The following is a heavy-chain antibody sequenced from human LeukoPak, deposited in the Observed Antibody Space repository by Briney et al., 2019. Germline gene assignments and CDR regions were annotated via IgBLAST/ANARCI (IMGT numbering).Heavy chain of an antibody. Sequence: GGSLRLSCAASGFSLTSNGMHWVRQAPGKGLEWVAFISHDGNKKYYADSVKGRFTVSRDSSKSTLFLQMDSLRAEDTALYYCARLVGGGSGTIGGQGTLVTVSS. CDR3: ARLVGGGSGTI. V-gene: IGHV3-30*03. CDR2: ISHDGNKK. J-gene: IGHJ4*02. CDR1: GFSLTSNG. D-gene: IGHD3-10*01.